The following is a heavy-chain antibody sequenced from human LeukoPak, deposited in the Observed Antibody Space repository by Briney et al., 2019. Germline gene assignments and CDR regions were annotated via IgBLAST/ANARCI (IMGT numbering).Heavy chain of an antibody. CDR2: INPNSGGT. CDR3: ARTYCSGGSCYHPYYFDY. J-gene: IGHJ4*02. CDR1: GYTFTGYD. D-gene: IGHD2-15*01. V-gene: IGHV1-2*02. Sequence: ASVKVSCKASGYTFTGYDFHWVRQAPGQGLEWMGWINPNSGGTNYAQKFQGRVTMTRDTSISTAYMELSRLRSDDTAVYYCARTYCSGGSCYHPYYFDYWGQGTLVAVSS.